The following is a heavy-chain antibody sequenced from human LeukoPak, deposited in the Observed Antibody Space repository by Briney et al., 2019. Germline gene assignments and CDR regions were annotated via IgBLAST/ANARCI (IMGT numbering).Heavy chain of an antibody. Sequence: QTGGSLRLSCAASGFTFGTYSMNWVRQAPGKGLEWVSYISGSSSTIYYADSVKGRFTISRDNAKNSLYLQMNSLRAEDTAVYYCARAIAAADDYWGQGTLVIVSS. V-gene: IGHV3-48*01. J-gene: IGHJ4*02. CDR3: ARAIAAADDY. CDR2: ISGSSSTI. D-gene: IGHD6-13*01. CDR1: GFTFGTYS.